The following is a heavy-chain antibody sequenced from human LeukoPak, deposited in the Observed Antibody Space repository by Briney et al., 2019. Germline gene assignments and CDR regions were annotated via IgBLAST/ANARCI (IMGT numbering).Heavy chain of an antibody. CDR2: IYTGSST. CDR3: ARLGYSSGWHGTQRDY. CDR1: GFTFSSYS. Sequence: GGSLRLSCAASGFTFSSYSMNWVRQAPGKGLEWVSGIYTGSSTFYADSVKGRFSISRDIPKNRLYLVMNSLRVEDTAVYFCARLGYSSGWHGTQRDYWGQGVRVTVSS. J-gene: IGHJ4*02. D-gene: IGHD6-25*01. V-gene: IGHV3-66*04.